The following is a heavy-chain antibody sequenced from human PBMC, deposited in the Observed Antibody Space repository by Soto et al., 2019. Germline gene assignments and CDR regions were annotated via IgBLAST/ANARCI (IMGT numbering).Heavy chain of an antibody. D-gene: IGHD2-8*01. CDR2: IHYRGST. CDR1: GDSISSADYY. CDR3: ATKPNGLYYFDY. Sequence: SETLSLTCTVSGDSISSADYYWTWIRQHPGRGLEWIAYIHYRGSTYFNPSLRSRVSISVDTPKNQFSLKLSSVAAADTAVYYCATKPNGLYYFDYWGQGTLVTVSS. J-gene: IGHJ4*02. V-gene: IGHV4-31*03.